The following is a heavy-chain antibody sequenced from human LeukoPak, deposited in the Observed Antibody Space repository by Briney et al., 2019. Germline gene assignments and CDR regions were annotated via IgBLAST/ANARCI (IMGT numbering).Heavy chain of an antibody. V-gene: IGHV4-59*01. CDR1: GGSISSYY. CDR3: ARDKGPYWYFDL. CDR2: IYNSGST. J-gene: IGHJ2*01. Sequence: SETLSLTCTVSGGSISSYYWNWIRQPPGKGVEWIGNIYNSGSTDYNPSLKSRVTDYNPSLKSRVTISVDTSKNQISLKLSSVTAADRAVYYCARDKGPYWYFDLWGRGTLVAVSS.